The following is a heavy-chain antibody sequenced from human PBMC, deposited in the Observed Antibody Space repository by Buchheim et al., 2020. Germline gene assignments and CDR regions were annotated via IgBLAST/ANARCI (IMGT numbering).Heavy chain of an antibody. V-gene: IGHV3-48*03. CDR1: GFTFSSYE. CDR2: ISSSGSTI. D-gene: IGHD1-26*01. Sequence: EVQLVESGGGLVQPGGSLRLSCAASGFTFSSYEMNWVRQAPGKGLEWVSYISSSGSTIYYADSVKGRFTISRDNAKNSLYLQMNGLRAEDTAVYYCAKDGSSSVGGRYGMDVWGPGTT. J-gene: IGHJ6*02. CDR3: AKDGSSSVGGRYGMDV.